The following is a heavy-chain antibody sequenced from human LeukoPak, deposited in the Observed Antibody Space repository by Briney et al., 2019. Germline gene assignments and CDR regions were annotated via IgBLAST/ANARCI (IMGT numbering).Heavy chain of an antibody. J-gene: IGHJ4*02. CDR3: ARDGYSSGWQDY. V-gene: IGHV3-7*01. D-gene: IGHD6-19*01. Sequence: GGSLRLSCAASGFTFSSYWMSWVRQAPGKGLEWGSNINQKGREKNYVDPLKGRSTISRDNAKTSLYLQMNSLRAEDTAVYYCARDGYSSGWQDYWGQGTLVTVSS. CDR1: GFTFSSYW. CDR2: INQKGREK.